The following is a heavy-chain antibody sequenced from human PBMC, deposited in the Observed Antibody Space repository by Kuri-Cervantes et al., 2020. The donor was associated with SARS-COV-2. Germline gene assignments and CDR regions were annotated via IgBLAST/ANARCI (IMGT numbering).Heavy chain of an antibody. CDR2: INHSGST. CDR3: ARPGYCSSTSCYNNWFDP. J-gene: IGHJ5*02. D-gene: IGHD2-2*02. CDR1: GGSFSDSF. V-gene: IGHV4-34*01. Sequence: ESLKISCGVYGGSFSDSFWSWIRQPPGKGLEWIGEINHSGSTNYNPSLKSRVTISVDTSKNQFSLKLSSVTAADTAVYYCARPGYCSSTSCYNNWFDPWGQGTLVTVSS.